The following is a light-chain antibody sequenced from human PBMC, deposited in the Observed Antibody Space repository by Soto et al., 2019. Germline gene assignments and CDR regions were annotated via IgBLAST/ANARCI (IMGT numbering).Light chain of an antibody. CDR3: LQYVSSPWT. J-gene: IGKJ1*01. Sequence: EIVLTQPAATLPLSPGERATLSCRASQTVGGRYLAWFQQKPGQTPRVLIYGASTRAAGVPDRFSGSGSGTDFSLTINRLEPEDFAVYYCLQYVSSPWTFGQGTKVDIK. CDR2: GAS. V-gene: IGKV3-20*01. CDR1: QTVGGRY.